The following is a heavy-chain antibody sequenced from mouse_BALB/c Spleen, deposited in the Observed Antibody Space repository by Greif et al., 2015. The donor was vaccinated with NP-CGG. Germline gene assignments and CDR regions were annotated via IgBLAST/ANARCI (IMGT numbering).Heavy chain of an antibody. CDR1: GFTFSSYT. J-gene: IGHJ2*01. V-gene: IGHV5-6-4*01. CDR3: TREALLLRYPSYFDY. CDR2: ISSGGSYT. D-gene: IGHD1-1*01. Sequence: DVMLVESGGGLVKPGGSLKLSCAASGFTFSSYTMSWVCQTPEKRLEWVATISSGGSYTYYPDSVKGRFTISRDNAKNTLYLQMSRLKSEDTAMYYCTREALLLRYPSYFDYRSQGTTLTVSS.